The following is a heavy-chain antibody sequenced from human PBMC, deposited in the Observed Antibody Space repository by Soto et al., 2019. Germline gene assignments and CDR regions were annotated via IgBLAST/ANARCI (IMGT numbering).Heavy chain of an antibody. J-gene: IGHJ4*02. CDR2: ISYDGSNK. CDR1: GCTFSSSG. D-gene: IGHD3-22*01. Sequence: QVQLVESGGGVVQPGRSLRLSCAASGCTFSSSGMHWVRQAPGTGLEWVAVISYDGSNKYYADSVKRRFTISRDNSKNTLYLQMNSLRAEDTAVYYCASSIVVVIPDYWGQGTLVTVSS. V-gene: IGHV3-30*03. CDR3: ASSIVVVIPDY.